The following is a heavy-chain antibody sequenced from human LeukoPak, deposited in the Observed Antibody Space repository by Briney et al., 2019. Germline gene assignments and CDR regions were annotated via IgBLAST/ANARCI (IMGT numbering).Heavy chain of an antibody. J-gene: IGHJ6*03. D-gene: IGHD6-6*01. CDR1: GYTFTSYD. CDR2: MNPNSGNT. V-gene: IGHV1-8*01. CDR3: ARGRLAARSYYYYYMDV. Sequence: ASVKVSCKASGYTFTSYDINWVRQAPGQGLEWMGWMNPNSGNTGYAQKFQGRVTMTRNTSISTAYMELSSLRSEDTAVYYCARGRLAARSYYYYYMDVWGKGTTVTVSS.